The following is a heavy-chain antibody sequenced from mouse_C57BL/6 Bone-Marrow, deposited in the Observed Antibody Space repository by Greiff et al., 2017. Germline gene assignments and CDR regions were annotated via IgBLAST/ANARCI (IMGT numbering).Heavy chain of an antibody. CDR1: GFSLTSYG. CDR2: IWRGGST. Sequence: VMLVESGPGLVQPSQSLSITCTVSGFSLTSYGVHWVRQSPGKGLEWLGVIWRGGSTDYNAAFMSRLSITKDNSKSQVFFKMNSLQADDTAIYYCAKNSLYYYGSSYYAMDYWGQGTSVTVSS. D-gene: IGHD1-1*01. V-gene: IGHV2-5*01. J-gene: IGHJ4*01. CDR3: AKNSLYYYGSSYYAMDY.